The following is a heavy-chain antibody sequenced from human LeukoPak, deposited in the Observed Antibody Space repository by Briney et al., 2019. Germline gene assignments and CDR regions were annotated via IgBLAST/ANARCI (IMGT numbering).Heavy chain of an antibody. CDR2: IYHSGGT. V-gene: IGHV4-38-2*02. CDR3: ACLTTADAFDI. J-gene: IGHJ3*02. CDR1: GYSISSGYY. D-gene: IGHD3-22*01. Sequence: SETLSLTCTVSGYSISSGYYWGWIRPPPGKGLEWIGSIYHSGGTNYNPSLKSRVTISVDTSKNQFSLKLSSVTAADTAVYYCACLTTADAFDIWGQGTMVTVSS.